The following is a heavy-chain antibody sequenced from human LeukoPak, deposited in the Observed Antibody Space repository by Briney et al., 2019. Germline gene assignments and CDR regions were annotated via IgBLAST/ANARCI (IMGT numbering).Heavy chain of an antibody. Sequence: PGGSLRLSCAASGFTFSSYAMSWVRQAPGKGLEWVSAISGSGGSTYYADSVKGRFTISRDNSKNTLYLQMNSLRAEDTAVYYCAKDGIAVAGRPNYFDYWGQGTLVTVS. CDR2: ISGSGGST. D-gene: IGHD6-19*01. J-gene: IGHJ4*02. CDR1: GFTFSSYA. V-gene: IGHV3-23*01. CDR3: AKDGIAVAGRPNYFDY.